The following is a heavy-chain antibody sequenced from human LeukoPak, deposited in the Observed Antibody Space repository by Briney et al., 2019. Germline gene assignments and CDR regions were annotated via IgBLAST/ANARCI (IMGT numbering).Heavy chain of an antibody. CDR1: GYTFTSYD. CDR3: ARVHGDYGEVSY. D-gene: IGHD4-17*01. CDR2: MNPNSGNT. Sequence: ASVKVSCKASGYTFTSYDINWVRQATGQGLEWMGWMNPNSGNTGYAQKFQGRVTMTRNTSISTAYMELSSLRSEDTAVYYCARVHGDYGEVSYWGQGTLVTVSS. V-gene: IGHV1-8*01. J-gene: IGHJ4*02.